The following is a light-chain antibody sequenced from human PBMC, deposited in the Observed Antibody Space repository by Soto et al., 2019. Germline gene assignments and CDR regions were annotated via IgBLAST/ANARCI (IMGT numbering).Light chain of an antibody. Sequence: SYELTQPPSVSVSPGQTASITCSGDKLGDKYACWYQQKPGQSPVLVIYQDSKRPSGIPERFSGSNSGNTATLTISGTQAMDEADYYCQAWDSSTPLLVFGTGTKLTVL. CDR2: QDS. J-gene: IGLJ1*01. V-gene: IGLV3-1*01. CDR1: KLGDKY. CDR3: QAWDSSTPLLV.